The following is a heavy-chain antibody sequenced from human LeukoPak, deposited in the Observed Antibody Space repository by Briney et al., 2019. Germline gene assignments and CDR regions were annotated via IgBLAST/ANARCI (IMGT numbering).Heavy chain of an antibody. D-gene: IGHD6-13*01. J-gene: IGHJ4*02. Sequence: GRSLRLSCVASGCTFDSYAMNWVRQAPGKGLEWVALISYDGSEKYYADSVQGRFTISRDNSMNTLNLHMNSLKTEDTAVYYCARHRIGAAVAFYFDSWGQGALVAVSS. CDR1: GCTFDSYA. CDR2: ISYDGSEK. V-gene: IGHV3-30-3*01. CDR3: ARHRIGAAVAFYFDS.